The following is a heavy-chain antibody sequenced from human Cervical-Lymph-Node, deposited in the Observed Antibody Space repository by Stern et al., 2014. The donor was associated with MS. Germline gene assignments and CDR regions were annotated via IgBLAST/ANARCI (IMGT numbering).Heavy chain of an antibody. CDR1: GYTFTSYW. Sequence: VQLVQSGPEVKRPGESLKISCQASGYTFTSYWIGWVRQMPGKGLEWIASIFPGGSDIRYSPSFQGQVTIAADKPSSTAYLQWNNLKASDTAIYYCARQRYFDYWGQGTLVTVSS. V-gene: IGHV5-51*01. J-gene: IGHJ4*02. CDR2: IFPGGSDI. CDR3: ARQRYFDY.